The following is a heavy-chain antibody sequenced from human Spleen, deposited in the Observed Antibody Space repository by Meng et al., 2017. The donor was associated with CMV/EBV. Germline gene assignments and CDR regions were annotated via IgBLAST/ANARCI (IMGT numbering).Heavy chain of an antibody. CDR1: FDGYY. CDR3: ARSLDYVWGSYRYHYCDY. Sequence: FDGYYLHWVRQAPGQRLEWMGWINPNSGGTNYAQKFQGWVTMTRDTSISTAYMELSRLRSDDTAVYYCARSLDYVWGSYRYHYCDYWGQGTLVTVSS. D-gene: IGHD3-16*02. CDR2: INPNSGGT. V-gene: IGHV1-2*04. J-gene: IGHJ4*02.